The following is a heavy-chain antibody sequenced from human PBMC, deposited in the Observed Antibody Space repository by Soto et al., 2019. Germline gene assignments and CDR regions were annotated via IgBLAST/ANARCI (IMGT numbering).Heavy chain of an antibody. CDR1: GDSVSSNSAA. Sequence: SQTLSLTCAISGDSVSSNSAAWNWIRQSPSRGLEWLGRTYYRSKWYNNYALSVKSRITINPDTSKNQFSLQLNSVTPEDTAVYYCARSDSGWYVEWYGLFDYWGQGTLVTVS. J-gene: IGHJ4*02. V-gene: IGHV6-1*01. D-gene: IGHD6-19*01. CDR3: ARSDSGWYVEWYGLFDY. CDR2: TYYRSKWYN.